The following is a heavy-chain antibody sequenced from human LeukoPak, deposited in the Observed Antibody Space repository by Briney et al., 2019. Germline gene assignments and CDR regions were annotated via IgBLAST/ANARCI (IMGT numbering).Heavy chain of an antibody. CDR3: ARLPAARLISGAFDI. CDR2: IYSSGST. D-gene: IGHD1-20*01. CDR1: GASMTTYY. J-gene: IGHJ3*02. V-gene: IGHV4-59*01. Sequence: SETLSLTCTVSGASMTTYYWSWIRQPPGKGLEWVAYIYSSGSTNYNPSLKSRLTISIDTSKKQFSLKMGSVTAADTALYYCARLPAARLISGAFDIWGQGTMVTVSS.